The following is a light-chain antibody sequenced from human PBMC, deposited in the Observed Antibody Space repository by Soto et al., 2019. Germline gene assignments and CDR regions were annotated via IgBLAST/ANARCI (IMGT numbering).Light chain of an antibody. CDR2: EVS. J-gene: IGLJ1*01. Sequence: VLTQPTSASGSPGQSVTISCTGTSSDVGSYDYVSWYQHLPDKAPKLIIYEVSKRPSGVPDRFSGSKSGNAASLTVSGLQAEDEGDYYCCSYGGGNNFYVFGTGTKVTVL. CDR1: SSDVGSYDY. CDR3: CSYGGGNNFYV. V-gene: IGLV2-8*01.